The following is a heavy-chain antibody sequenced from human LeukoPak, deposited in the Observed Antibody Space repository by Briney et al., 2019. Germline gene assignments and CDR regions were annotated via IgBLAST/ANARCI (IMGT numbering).Heavy chain of an antibody. CDR2: IYSGGST. CDR1: GFTVTSNY. D-gene: IGHD6-19*01. CDR3: ARDPLGIAVAGPRYFDY. J-gene: IGHJ4*02. Sequence: GGSLRLSCAASGFTVTSNYMSWVRQTPGKGLEWVSVIYSGGSTYYADSVKGRFTISRDISKNTLNLQMDSLRAEDTAVYYCARDPLGIAVAGPRYFDYWGQGTLVTVSS. V-gene: IGHV3-53*01.